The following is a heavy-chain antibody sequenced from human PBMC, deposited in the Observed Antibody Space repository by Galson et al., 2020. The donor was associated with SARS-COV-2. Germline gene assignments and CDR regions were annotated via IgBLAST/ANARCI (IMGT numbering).Heavy chain of an antibody. V-gene: IGHV3-21*01. CDR1: GFTFSSYS. CDR3: ARDWYCSSTSCYLYFYYYRDV. J-gene: IGHJ6*03. Sequence: GESLKISCAASGFTFSSYSMNWVRQAPGKGLEWVSSITSSSSNIYYADSVKGRFTISRDNAKNSLYLQMNSLRAEDTAVYYCARDWYCSSTSCYLYFYYYRDVWGKGTTVTVSS. CDR2: ITSSSSNI. D-gene: IGHD2-2*01.